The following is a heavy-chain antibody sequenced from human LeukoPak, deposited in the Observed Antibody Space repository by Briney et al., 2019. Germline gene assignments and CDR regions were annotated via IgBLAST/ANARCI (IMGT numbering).Heavy chain of an antibody. V-gene: IGHV4-39*01. CDR1: GGSISSSSYY. CDR3: ADLKFFDGSAGGGAFDI. Sequence: PSETLSLTCTVSGGSISSSSYYWGWIRQPPGKGLEWIGSIYYSGSTYYNPSLKSRVTISVDTSKNQFSLKLSSVTAADTAVYYWADLKFFDGSAGGGAFDIWGQGTMVTVSS. CDR2: IYYSGST. D-gene: IGHD3-3*01. J-gene: IGHJ3*02.